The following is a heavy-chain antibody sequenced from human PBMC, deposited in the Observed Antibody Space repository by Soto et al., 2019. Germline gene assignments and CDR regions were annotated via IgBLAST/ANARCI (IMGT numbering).Heavy chain of an antibody. CDR1: GGTFSSYT. V-gene: IGHV1-69*02. D-gene: IGHD2-15*01. CDR2: IIPILGIA. J-gene: IGHJ6*03. Sequence: QVQLVQSGAEVKKPGSSVKVSYKASGGTFSSYTISWVRQAPGQGLEWMGRIIPILGIANYAQKFQGRVTITADKSTSTAYMELSSLRSEDTAVYYCARARGFYCSGGSCYSGYYYYYMDVWGKGTTVTVSS. CDR3: ARARGFYCSGGSCYSGYYYYYMDV.